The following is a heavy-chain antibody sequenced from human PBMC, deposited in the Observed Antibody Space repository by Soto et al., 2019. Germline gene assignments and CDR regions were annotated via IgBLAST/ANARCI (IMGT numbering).Heavy chain of an antibody. V-gene: IGHV4-4*07. CDR2: IYTSGST. CDR3: ARTVGAAYYFDF. Sequence: SETLSLTCNVSGDSMTKYYWSWIRQPAGKGLEWIGRIYTSGSTNYNPSLKSRVTMSIDTSNNHFSLNLKSVTAADTAVYYCARTVGAAYYFDFWGQGALVTVSS. CDR1: GDSMTKYY. J-gene: IGHJ4*02. D-gene: IGHD1-26*01.